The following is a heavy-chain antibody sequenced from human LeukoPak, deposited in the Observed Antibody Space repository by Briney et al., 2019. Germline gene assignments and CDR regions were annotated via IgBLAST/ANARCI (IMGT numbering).Heavy chain of an antibody. Sequence: GGSLRLSCAASGFTVSSNYMSWVRQAPGKGLEWVSVIYSGGSTYYADSVKGRFTISRDNSKNTLYLQMNSLRAEDTAVYYCARETTVTGYYYYGMDVWSQGTTVTVSS. CDR3: ARETTVTGYYYYGMDV. CDR1: GFTVSSNY. J-gene: IGHJ6*02. CDR2: IYSGGST. D-gene: IGHD4-11*01. V-gene: IGHV3-53*01.